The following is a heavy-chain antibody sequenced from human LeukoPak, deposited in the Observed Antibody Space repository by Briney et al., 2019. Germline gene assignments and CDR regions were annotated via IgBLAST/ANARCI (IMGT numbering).Heavy chain of an antibody. D-gene: IGHD2-15*01. CDR1: GYTFTSYD. CDR3: ARFSRSGGNY. Sequence: ASVKVSCKASGYTFTSYDINWVRQATGQGLEWMGWMNPNSGNTGYAQKFQGRVTMTRDTSTSTVYMELSSLRSEGTAVYYCARFSRSGGNYWGQGTLVTVSS. V-gene: IGHV1-8*02. CDR2: MNPNSGNT. J-gene: IGHJ4*02.